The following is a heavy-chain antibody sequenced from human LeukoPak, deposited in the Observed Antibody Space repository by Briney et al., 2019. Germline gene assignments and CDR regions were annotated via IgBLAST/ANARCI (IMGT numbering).Heavy chain of an antibody. V-gene: IGHV1-18*01. CDR1: GYTFTSYG. D-gene: IGHD3-22*01. CDR3: ARGVSHYYDSSGYFDY. CDR2: ISAYNGNT. J-gene: IGHJ4*02. Sequence: GASVKVSCKASGYTFTSYGISWVRQAPGQGLEWMGWISAYNGNTNYAQKLQGRVTMTTDTSTSTAYMELRSLRSDDTAVYYCARGVSHYYDSSGYFDYWGQGTLVTVSS.